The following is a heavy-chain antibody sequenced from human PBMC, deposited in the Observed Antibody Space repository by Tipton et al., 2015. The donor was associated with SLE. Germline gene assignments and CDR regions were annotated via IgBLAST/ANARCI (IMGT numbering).Heavy chain of an antibody. CDR2: IYYSGST. J-gene: IGHJ6*03. Sequence: LRLSCTVSGGSISSYYWSWIRQPPGKGLEWIGYIYYSGSTNYNPSLKSRVTISVDTSKNQFSLKLSSVTAADTAVYYCARAQSSRFSGYYYYYMDVWGKGTMVTVSS. V-gene: IGHV4-59*01. D-gene: IGHD3-3*01. CDR3: ARAQSSRFSGYYYYYMDV. CDR1: GGSISSYY.